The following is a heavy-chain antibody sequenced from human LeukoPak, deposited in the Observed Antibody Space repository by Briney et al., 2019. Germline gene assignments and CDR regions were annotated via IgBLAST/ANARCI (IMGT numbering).Heavy chain of an antibody. J-gene: IGHJ4*02. CDR2: IYTSGST. Sequence: SETLSLTCTASGGSISSYYWSWIRQPAGKGLEWIGRIYTSGSTNYNPSLKSRVTMSVDTSKNQFSLKVSSVTAADTAVYYCARHSSGWYPTTSDYWGQGTLVTVSS. CDR1: GGSISSYY. D-gene: IGHD6-19*01. CDR3: ARHSSGWYPTTSDY. V-gene: IGHV4-4*07.